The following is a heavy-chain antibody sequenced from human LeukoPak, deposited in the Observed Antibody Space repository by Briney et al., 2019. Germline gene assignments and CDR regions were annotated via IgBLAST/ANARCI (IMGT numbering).Heavy chain of an antibody. V-gene: IGHV3-21*01. CDR2: ISSSSSYI. CDR3: ARDGVGATSGVGDY. D-gene: IGHD1-26*01. J-gene: IGHJ4*02. CDR1: GFTFSSYS. Sequence: GGSLRLSCAASGFTFSSYSMNWVRQAPGKGLEWVSSISSSSSYIYYADSVKGRFTISRDNAKNSLYLQMNSLRAEDTAVYYCARDGVGATSGVGDYWGQGTLVTVSS.